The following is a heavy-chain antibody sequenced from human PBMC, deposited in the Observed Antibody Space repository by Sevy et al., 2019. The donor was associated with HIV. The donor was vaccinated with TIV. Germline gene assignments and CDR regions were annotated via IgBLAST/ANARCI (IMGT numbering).Heavy chain of an antibody. J-gene: IGHJ3*02. Sequence: SETLSLTCIVSGGSIRRSTYYWGWIRQPPGKGLEWIGGVYYSGGTYYNPSLKSRVTISVDTSKNHFSLKLSSVTAADTALYYCARPMAKATYDTFDIWGQRTMVTVSS. CDR1: GGSIRRSTYY. V-gene: IGHV4-39*01. D-gene: IGHD1-26*01. CDR2: VYYSGGT. CDR3: ARPMAKATYDTFDI.